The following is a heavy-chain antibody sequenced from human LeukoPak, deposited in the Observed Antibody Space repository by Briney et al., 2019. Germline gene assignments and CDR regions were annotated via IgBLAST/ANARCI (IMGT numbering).Heavy chain of an antibody. CDR1: GFTFSSYS. D-gene: IGHD4-17*01. V-gene: IGHV3-21*01. J-gene: IGHJ3*02. CDR3: ARAAVTTMNAFDI. CDR2: ISSSSSYI. Sequence: PGGSLRLSCAASGFTFSSYSMNWVRQAPGKGLEWVSSISSSSSYIYYADSVKGRFTISSDNAKNSLYLQMNSLRAEDTAVYYCARAAVTTMNAFDIWGQGTMVTVSS.